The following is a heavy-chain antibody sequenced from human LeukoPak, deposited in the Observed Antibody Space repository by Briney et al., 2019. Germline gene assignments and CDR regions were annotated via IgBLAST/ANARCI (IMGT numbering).Heavy chain of an antibody. V-gene: IGHV3-23*01. CDR3: ARDRSSSWYNYYYYMDV. Sequence: PGGSLRLFCAASGFTFSSYAMSWVRQAPGKGLEWVSAISGSGGSTYYADSVKGRFTISRDNSKNTLYLQMNSLRAEDTAVYYCARDRSSSWYNYYYYMDVWGKGTTVTVSS. CDR2: ISGSGGST. D-gene: IGHD6-13*01. J-gene: IGHJ6*03. CDR1: GFTFSSYA.